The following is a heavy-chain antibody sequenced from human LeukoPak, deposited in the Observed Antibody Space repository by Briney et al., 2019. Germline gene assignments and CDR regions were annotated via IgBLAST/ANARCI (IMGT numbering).Heavy chain of an antibody. V-gene: IGHV3-66*04. CDR3: ARQLEGAMGY. CDR1: GFTVSNNY. CDR2: IYSGGRT. D-gene: IGHD1-26*01. Sequence: GGSLRLSCEVYGFTVSNNYMSWVRQAPGKGLEWVSVIYSGGRTYYADSVKGRFTISRDNAKNSLYLQMNSLRAEDTAVYYCARQLEGAMGYWGQGTLVTVSS. J-gene: IGHJ4*02.